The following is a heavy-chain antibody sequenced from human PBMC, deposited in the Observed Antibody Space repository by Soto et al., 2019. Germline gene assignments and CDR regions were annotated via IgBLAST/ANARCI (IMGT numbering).Heavy chain of an antibody. CDR1: GYTFTGYY. V-gene: IGHV1-2*04. CDR3: ARETGSVDYHYGMDV. D-gene: IGHD2-21*02. CDR2: INPNSGGT. J-gene: IGHJ6*02. Sequence: ASVKVSCKASGYTFTGYYMHWVRQAPGQGLEWMGWINPNSGGTNYAQKFQGWVTMTRDTSISTAYMELSRLRSDDTAVYYCARETGSVDYHYGMDVWGQGTTVTVSS.